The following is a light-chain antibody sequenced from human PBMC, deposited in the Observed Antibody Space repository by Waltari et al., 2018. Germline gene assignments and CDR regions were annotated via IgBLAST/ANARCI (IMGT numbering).Light chain of an antibody. V-gene: IGKV1-8*01. CDR3: QQYYSYPLT. CDR2: AAS. Sequence: AIRMTQSPSSFSASTGDRFTITCGSSQGISSYLAWYQQKPGKAPKVLIYAASTLQSGVPSRFSGSGSGTDFTLTISCLQSEDFAIYYCQQYYSYPLTFGGGTRVEIK. CDR1: QGISSY. J-gene: IGKJ4*01.